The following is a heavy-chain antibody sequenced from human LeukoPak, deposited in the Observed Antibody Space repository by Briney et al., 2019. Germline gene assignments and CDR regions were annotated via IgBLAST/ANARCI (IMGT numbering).Heavy chain of an antibody. CDR2: IDPSDSYT. CDR1: GYSFTNYW. V-gene: IGHV5-10-1*01. D-gene: IGHD6-19*01. Sequence: PGESLKISCKGSGYSFTNYWINWVRQMPGKGLEWMGKIDPSDSYTNYSPSFQGHVTISADKSISTAYLQWSSLKASDTAMYYCARSLSSGWPGFGYRGQGALVTVSS. J-gene: IGHJ4*02. CDR3: ARSLSSGWPGFGY.